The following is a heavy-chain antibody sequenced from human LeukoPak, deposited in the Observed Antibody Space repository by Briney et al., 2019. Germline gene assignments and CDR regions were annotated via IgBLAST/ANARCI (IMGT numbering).Heavy chain of an antibody. CDR1: GGSISSGDYY. CDR3: ARAGSAFYYAMDV. CDR2: IYYSGST. D-gene: IGHD3-10*01. Sequence: SQTLSLTCTVSGGSISSGDYYWNWIRQPPGKGLEWIGYIYYSGSTYYNPSLKSRSTISVDTSKNHLSLKLSSVTAADSALYFCARAGSAFYYAMDVWGQGTPVTVSS. J-gene: IGHJ6*02. V-gene: IGHV4-30-4*08.